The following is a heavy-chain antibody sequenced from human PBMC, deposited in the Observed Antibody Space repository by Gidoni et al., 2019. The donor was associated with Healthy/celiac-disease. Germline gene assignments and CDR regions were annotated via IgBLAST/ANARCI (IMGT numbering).Heavy chain of an antibody. Sequence: QLQLQESGPGLVNPSETLSLTCTVSCGSISSSTYYWRWIRQPPGKGLEWIGSIYYSGSTYYNPSLKSRVTISVDTSKNQFSLKLSSVTAADTAVYYCARQTGHTYCGGDCYSEYYFDYWGQGTLVTVSS. CDR3: ARQTGHTYCGGDCYSEYYFDY. D-gene: IGHD2-21*02. CDR2: IYYSGST. CDR1: CGSISSSTYY. J-gene: IGHJ4*02. V-gene: IGHV4-39*01.